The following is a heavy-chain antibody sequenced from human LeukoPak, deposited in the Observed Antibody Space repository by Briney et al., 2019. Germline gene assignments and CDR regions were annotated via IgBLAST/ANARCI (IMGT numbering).Heavy chain of an antibody. D-gene: IGHD3-3*01. V-gene: IGHV1-69*13. CDR1: GGTFSSYA. CDR2: IIPIFGTA. Sequence: RGASVKVSCTASGGTFSSYAISWVRQAPGQGLEWMGGIIPIFGTANYAQKFQGRVTITADESTSTAYMELSSLRSEDTAVYYCASSVGFLEWQSEDYYYYGMDVWGQGTTVTVSS. CDR3: ASSVGFLEWQSEDYYYYGMDV. J-gene: IGHJ6*02.